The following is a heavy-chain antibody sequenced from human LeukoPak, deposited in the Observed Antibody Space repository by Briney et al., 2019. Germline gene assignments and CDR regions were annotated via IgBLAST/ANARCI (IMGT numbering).Heavy chain of an antibody. Sequence: PSETLSLTCAVYGGSFSGYYWSWIRQPPGKGLEWIGEINHSGSTNYNPSLKSRVTISVDTSKNQFSLKLSSVTAADTAVYYCARVMRADDWAFDIWGQGTMVTVSS. CDR1: GGSFSGYY. D-gene: IGHD2-21*01. CDR3: ARVMRADDWAFDI. CDR2: INHSGST. J-gene: IGHJ3*02. V-gene: IGHV4-34*01.